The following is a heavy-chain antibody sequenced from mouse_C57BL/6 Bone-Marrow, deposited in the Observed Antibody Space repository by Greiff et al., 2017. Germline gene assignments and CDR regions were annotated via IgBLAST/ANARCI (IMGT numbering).Heavy chain of an antibody. D-gene: IGHD1-1*01. J-gene: IGHJ2*01. CDR1: GYTFTDYN. CDR3: ARAAFYYYGSSFDY. CDR2: INPNNGGT. Sequence: EVQLQQSGPELVKPGASVKMSCKASGYTFTDYNMHWVKQSHGKSLEWIGYINPNNGGTSYNQKFKGKATLTVNKSASKAYMERRSLTSEYSAVYYCARAAFYYYGSSFDYWGQGTTLTVSS. V-gene: IGHV1-22*01.